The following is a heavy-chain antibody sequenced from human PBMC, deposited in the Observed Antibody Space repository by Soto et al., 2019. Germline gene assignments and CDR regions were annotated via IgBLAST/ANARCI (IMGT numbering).Heavy chain of an antibody. Sequence: QVQLVESGGGVVQPGRSLRLSCAASGFTFSSYGMHWVRQAPGKGLEWVAVIWYDGTNKYYADSVKGRFTISRDNPKNTLYLQRSSLRAEDTAVYYCARGAVAGYYYYGMDVWGQGTTVTVSS. CDR1: GFTFSSYG. CDR2: IWYDGTNK. J-gene: IGHJ6*02. CDR3: ARGAVAGYYYYGMDV. D-gene: IGHD6-19*01. V-gene: IGHV3-33*01.